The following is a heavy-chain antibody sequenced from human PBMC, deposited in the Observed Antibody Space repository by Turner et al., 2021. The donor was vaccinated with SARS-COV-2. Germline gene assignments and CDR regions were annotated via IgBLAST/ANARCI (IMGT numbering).Heavy chain of an antibody. J-gene: IGHJ6*02. CDR3: AKEYNDFWSGYFTYGMDV. CDR1: GFTFDDYA. D-gene: IGHD3-3*01. Sequence: EVQLVESGGGLVQPGRSLRLSCAASGFTFDDYAMHWVRQGAGKGLERGLGMRRNIGSIGYADSVKGRFTISRDNAKNSLYLKMNRLRAEDTAVYYCAKEYNDFWSGYFTYGMDVWGQGTTVTVSS. V-gene: IGHV3-9*01. CDR2: MRRNIGSI.